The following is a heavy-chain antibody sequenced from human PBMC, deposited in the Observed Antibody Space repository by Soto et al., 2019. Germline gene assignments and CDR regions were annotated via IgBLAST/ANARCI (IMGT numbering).Heavy chain of an antibody. CDR1: GFTFSSYN. Sequence: PVGSLRLSCAASGFTFSSYNMNWVRQAPGKGLEWASSISSSSSYIYYADSVKGRFTISRDNAKKSLYLRMNSLRAEDTAVYYCARGPPYSSSSGGFDYWGQGTLVTVSS. CDR3: ARGPPYSSSSGGFDY. J-gene: IGHJ4*02. V-gene: IGHV3-21*01. D-gene: IGHD6-6*01. CDR2: ISSSSSYI.